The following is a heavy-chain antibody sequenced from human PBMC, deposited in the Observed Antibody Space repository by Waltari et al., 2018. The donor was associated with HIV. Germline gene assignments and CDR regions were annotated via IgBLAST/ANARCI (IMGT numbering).Heavy chain of an antibody. J-gene: IGHJ4*02. CDR2: NFPDYSDT. Sequence: EVQLVQSGAEVRKPGESLKIFCKTSGYSFSNSWILWVRQVPGNGLWWMGINFPDYSDTRYSPSFQGRVTISVVTSIATAYLQWDSLKVSDTAFYYGARQTGSYLDYWGQGTLVTVSS. CDR1: GYSFSNSW. D-gene: IGHD3-10*01. CDR3: ARQTGSYLDY. V-gene: IGHV5-51*01.